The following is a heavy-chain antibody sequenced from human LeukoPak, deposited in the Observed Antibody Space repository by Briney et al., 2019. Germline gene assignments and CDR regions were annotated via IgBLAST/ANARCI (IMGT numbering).Heavy chain of an antibody. D-gene: IGHD5-24*01. CDR2: IYTGGST. CDR3: ARRAGYNYPNGY. V-gene: IGHV3-66*02. Sequence: GGSLRLSCAASGFTVSSSYMSWVRQAPGKGLEWVSVIYTGGSTYYADSVKGRFTISRDNSKNTLYLQMNSLRAEDTAVYYCARRAGYNYPNGYWGQGTLVTVSS. J-gene: IGHJ4*02. CDR1: GFTVSSSY.